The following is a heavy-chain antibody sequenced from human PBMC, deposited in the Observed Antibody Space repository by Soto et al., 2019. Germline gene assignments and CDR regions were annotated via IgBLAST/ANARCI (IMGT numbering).Heavy chain of an antibody. CDR1: GFTFNTYG. Sequence: LSLSCAASGFTFNTYGMHWVRQAPGRGLEWVAVIWYDGSIKYYADSVKGRFTISRDNSKNTLYLQMNSLRAEDTAVYYCARIDCTGGSCRPYAYYDMDVWGQGTTVTVSS. J-gene: IGHJ6*02. D-gene: IGHD2-15*01. CDR3: ARIDCTGGSCRPYAYYDMDV. V-gene: IGHV3-33*01. CDR2: IWYDGSIK.